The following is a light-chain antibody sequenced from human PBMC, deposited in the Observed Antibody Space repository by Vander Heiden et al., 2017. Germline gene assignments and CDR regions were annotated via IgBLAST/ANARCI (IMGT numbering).Light chain of an antibody. V-gene: IGLV2-14*03. CDR3: SSYTTTRNQV. J-gene: IGLJ1*01. CDR2: DVS. CDR1: GSNIGGYNY. Sequence: QSALTQPASVSGSPGQSITISCSGTGSNIGGYNYVSWYQQHPNKAPKLMIYDVSNRPSGVSDRFSGSKSGNTASLTISGLQAEDEADYYCSSYTTTRNQVFRTGTKVTVL.